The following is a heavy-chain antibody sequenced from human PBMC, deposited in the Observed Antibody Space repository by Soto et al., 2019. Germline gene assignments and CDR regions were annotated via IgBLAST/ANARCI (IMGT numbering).Heavy chain of an antibody. J-gene: IGHJ2*01. D-gene: IGHD2-15*01. CDR1: GYSIISDYY. CDR2: IYHSGNS. Sequence: SETLSLTCAVSGYSIISDYYWVLIRQPPGKGLEWIAGIYHSGNSYYNPSLKSRVTISIDTSKNHFSLWLTSVTAADTAVYYCARKSVVDWYFDLWGRGTLVTVS. CDR3: ARKSVVDWYFDL. V-gene: IGHV4-38-2*01.